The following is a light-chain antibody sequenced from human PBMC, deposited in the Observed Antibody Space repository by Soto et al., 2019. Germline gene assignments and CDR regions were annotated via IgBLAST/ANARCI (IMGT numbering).Light chain of an antibody. Sequence: EIVLPQSPGTLSLSPGERAPLSCRASPSVSSTYLAWYQQKPGQAPRLLVYDVSTRATGIPDRFSGSGSGTDFTLTISRLEPEDFAVYYCQQYVTSPPRLTFGGGTKVEIK. J-gene: IGKJ4*01. CDR2: DVS. CDR1: PSVSSTY. CDR3: QQYVTSPPRLT. V-gene: IGKV3-20*01.